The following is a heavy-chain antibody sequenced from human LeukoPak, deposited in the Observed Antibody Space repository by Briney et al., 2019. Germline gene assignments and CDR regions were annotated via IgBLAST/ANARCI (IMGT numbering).Heavy chain of an antibody. CDR2: INPSGGST. Sequence: ASVKVSCKASGYTFTSYYMHWVRQAPGQGLEWMGIINPSGGSTSYAQKFQGRVTMTRDMSTSTVYMELSSLRSEDTAVYYCARGIAAAGLQWGYMDVWGKGTTVTVSS. V-gene: IGHV1-46*01. CDR3: ARGIAAAGLQWGYMDV. J-gene: IGHJ6*03. CDR1: GYTFTSYY. D-gene: IGHD6-13*01.